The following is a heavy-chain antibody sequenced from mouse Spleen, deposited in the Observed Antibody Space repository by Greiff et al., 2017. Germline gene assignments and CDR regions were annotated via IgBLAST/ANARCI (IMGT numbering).Heavy chain of an antibody. Sequence: VQLQQSGPELVKPGDSVKISRKASGYSFTGYFMNWVMQSHGKSLEWIGRINPYNGDTFYNQKFKGKATLTVDKSSSTAHMELRSLTSEDSAVYYCARSGDYDGIFDYWGQGTTLTVSS. CDR2: INPYNGDT. CDR3: ARSGDYDGIFDY. J-gene: IGHJ2*01. V-gene: IGHV1-20*01. CDR1: GYSFTGYF. D-gene: IGHD2-1*01.